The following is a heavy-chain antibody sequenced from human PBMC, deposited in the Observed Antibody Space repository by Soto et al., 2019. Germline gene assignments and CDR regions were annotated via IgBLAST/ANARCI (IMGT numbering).Heavy chain of an antibody. J-gene: IGHJ4*02. CDR1: GGTFNTYT. CDR2: IAPIIDIP. D-gene: IGHD6-13*01. V-gene: IGHV1-69*02. Sequence: QLVQYGAEVRKPGSSVKVSCKASGGTFNTYTITWMRQAPGQGLEWMGRIAPIIDIPHYAQNFQGRVTSTADKSTTTASTELTSLRSEDTTIYYCARDMCFGGSWYLDVRGQGTLVTVSS. CDR3: ARDMCFGGSWYLDV.